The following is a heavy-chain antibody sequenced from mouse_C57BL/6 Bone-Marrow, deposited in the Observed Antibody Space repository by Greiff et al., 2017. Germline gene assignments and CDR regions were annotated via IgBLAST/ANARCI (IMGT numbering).Heavy chain of an antibody. CDR2: IYPRSGNT. J-gene: IGHJ2*01. D-gene: IGHD2-1*01. V-gene: IGHV1-81*01. CDR1: GYTFTSYG. Sequence: VQRVESGAELARPGASVKLSCKASGYTFTSYGISWVKQRTGQGLEWIGEIYPRSGNTYYNEKFKGKATLTADKSSSTAYMELRSLTSEDSAVYFCAREGKYGNSFDYWGQGTTLTVSS. CDR3: AREGKYGNSFDY.